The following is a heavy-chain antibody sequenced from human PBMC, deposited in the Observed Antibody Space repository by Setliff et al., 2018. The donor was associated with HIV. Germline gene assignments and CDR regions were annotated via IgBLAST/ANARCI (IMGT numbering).Heavy chain of an antibody. CDR2: IIPVFNTS. CDR1: GGTFRKYS. CDR3: ARDRFCSRGRCSEPNWFDP. V-gene: IGHV1-69*13. D-gene: IGHD2-15*01. Sequence: SVKVSCKASGGTFRKYSINWVRQAPGQGLEWMGGIIPVFNTSKYLQKFQGRVTITADESTSTVYMEVGSLMSEDSAVYYCARDRFCSRGRCSEPNWFDPWGQGTLVTVSS. J-gene: IGHJ5*02.